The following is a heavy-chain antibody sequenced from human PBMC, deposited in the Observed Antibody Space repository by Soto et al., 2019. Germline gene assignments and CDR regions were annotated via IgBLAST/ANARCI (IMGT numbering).Heavy chain of an antibody. Sequence: NPSETLSLTCTVSGGPISSYYWSWIRQPPGKGLEWIGYIYYSGSTNYNPSLKSRVTISVDTSKNQFSLKLSSVTAADRAVYYCARSGSGSGWLGGQGTLVTVSS. J-gene: IGHJ4*02. CDR2: IYYSGST. V-gene: IGHV4-59*01. CDR1: GGPISSYY. D-gene: IGHD6-19*01. CDR3: ARSGSGSGWL.